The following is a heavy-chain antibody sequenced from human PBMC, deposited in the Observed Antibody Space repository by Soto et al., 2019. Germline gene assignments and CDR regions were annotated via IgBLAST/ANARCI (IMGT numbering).Heavy chain of an antibody. D-gene: IGHD2-15*01. V-gene: IGHV3-21*06. CDR2: ISSSSSYI. J-gene: IGHJ3*02. Sequence: PGGSLRLSCAASGFTFSSYSMNWVRQAPGKGLEWVSSISSSSSYIYYADSVKGRFTISRDNAKNSLYLQMNSLRAEDTAVYYCARDRLVAATPCAFDIWGQGTMVTVSS. CDR3: ARDRLVAATPCAFDI. CDR1: GFTFSSYS.